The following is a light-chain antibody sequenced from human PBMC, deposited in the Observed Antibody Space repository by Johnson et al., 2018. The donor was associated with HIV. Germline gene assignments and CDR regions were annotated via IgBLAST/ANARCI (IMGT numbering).Light chain of an antibody. CDR2: DNN. V-gene: IGLV1-51*01. CDR1: SSNIGRNY. Sequence: QSVLTQPPSVSAAPGQKVTISCSGSSSNIGRNYVSWYQQLPGTAPKLLIFDNNKRPSGIPDRFSASKSGTSATLGITGLQTGDEADYYCGTWDSSLSAYVFGPGTKVTVL. CDR3: GTWDSSLSAYV. J-gene: IGLJ1*01.